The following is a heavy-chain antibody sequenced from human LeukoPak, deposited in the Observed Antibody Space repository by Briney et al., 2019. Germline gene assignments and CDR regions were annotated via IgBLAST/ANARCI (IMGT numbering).Heavy chain of an antibody. CDR1: GGSISSSSYY. Sequence: SETLSLTCTVSGGSISSSSYYWGWIRQPPGKGLEWIGSIYYSGSTYYNPSLKNRVTISVDTSKNQFSLKLSSVTAADTAVYYCARMSVCSSTSCYGGDYWGQGTLVTVSS. CDR2: IYYSGST. J-gene: IGHJ4*02. D-gene: IGHD2-2*01. V-gene: IGHV4-39*01. CDR3: ARMSVCSSTSCYGGDY.